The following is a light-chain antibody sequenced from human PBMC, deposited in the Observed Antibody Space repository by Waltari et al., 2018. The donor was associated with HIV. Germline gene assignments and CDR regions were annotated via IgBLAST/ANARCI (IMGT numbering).Light chain of an antibody. CDR1: EYVPSPY. Sequence: LLRQSPGTLSLSPGERATLSCRASEYVPSPYLGWLQKKPGQAPRLLIYGVSRRPSGIPDRFSGSGSGTDFTLTISSLEPGDSAIYYCHQSGGSVYTFGQGTKLEIK. CDR3: HQSGGSVYT. J-gene: IGKJ2*01. CDR2: GVS. V-gene: IGKV3-20*01.